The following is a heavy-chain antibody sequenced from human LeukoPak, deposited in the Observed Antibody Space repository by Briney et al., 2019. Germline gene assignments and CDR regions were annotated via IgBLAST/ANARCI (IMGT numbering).Heavy chain of an antibody. CDR2: INWNGGGT. J-gene: IGHJ6*02. CDR1: GFTFDDYG. Sequence: GGSLRLSCAASGFTFDDYGMSWVRQAPGKGLEWVSGINWNGGGTGYADSVKGRFTISRDNAKNSLYLQMNSLRAEDTAVYYCARDWVVPATAIPGKFYYYGMDVWGQGTTVTVSS. D-gene: IGHD2-2*02. CDR3: ARDWVVPATAIPGKFYYYGMDV. V-gene: IGHV3-20*04.